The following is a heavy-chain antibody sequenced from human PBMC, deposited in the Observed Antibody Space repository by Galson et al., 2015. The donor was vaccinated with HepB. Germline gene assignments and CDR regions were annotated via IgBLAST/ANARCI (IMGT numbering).Heavy chain of an antibody. CDR1: GFTFSSYA. CDR2: ISYDGSNK. Sequence: SLRLSCAASGFTFSSYAMHWVRQAPGKGLEWVAVISYDGSNKYYADSVKGRFTISRDNSKNTLYLQMNSLRAEDTAVYYCARDKGGSGGSCPGDYWGQGTLVTVSS. CDR3: ARDKGGSGGSCPGDY. D-gene: IGHD2-15*01. J-gene: IGHJ4*02. V-gene: IGHV3-30-3*01.